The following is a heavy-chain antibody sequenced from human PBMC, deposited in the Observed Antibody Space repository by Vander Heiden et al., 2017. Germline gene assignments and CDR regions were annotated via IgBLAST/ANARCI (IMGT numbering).Heavy chain of an antibody. CDR1: GGSISSSSYY. CDR2: IYYSGST. J-gene: IGHJ4*02. V-gene: IGHV4-39*01. D-gene: IGHD3-22*01. Sequence: QLQLQESGPGLVKPSETLSLTCTVSGGSISSSSYYWGWIRQPPGKGLEWIGSIYYSGSTYYNPSLKSRVTISVDTSKNQFSLKLSSVTAADTAVYYCARQGILYDSSGYYLASFDYWGQGTLVTVSS. CDR3: ARQGILYDSSGYYLASFDY.